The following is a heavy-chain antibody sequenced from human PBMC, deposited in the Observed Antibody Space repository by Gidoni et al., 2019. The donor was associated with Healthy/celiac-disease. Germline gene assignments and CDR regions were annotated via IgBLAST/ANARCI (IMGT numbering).Heavy chain of an antibody. CDR1: GASFSGYY. CDR3: ARVVRSGWYGSYYYYGMDV. CDR2: INHSGST. D-gene: IGHD6-19*01. V-gene: IGHV4-34*01. Sequence: QVQLQQCGAGLLKPSETLSLTCAVYGASFSGYYWSWIRKPPGKGLEWIGEINHSGSTNYNPSLKSRVTISVDTSKNKFSLKLSSVTAADTAVYYCARVVRSGWYGSYYYYGMDVWGQGTTVTVSS. J-gene: IGHJ6*02.